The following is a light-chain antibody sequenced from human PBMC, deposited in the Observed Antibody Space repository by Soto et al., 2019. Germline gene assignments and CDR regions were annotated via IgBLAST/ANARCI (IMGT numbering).Light chain of an antibody. CDR1: QSVSSY. CDR2: DAS. V-gene: IGKV3-11*01. CDR3: QQRSGWPPIT. Sequence: DIVLTQSPATLSLSPGERATLSCRASQSVSSYLAWYQQKPGQAPRLLIYDASNRAPGIPARFSGSGSGTDFTLTISSLEPEDFAVYYCQQRSGWPPITFGQGTRLEIQ. J-gene: IGKJ5*01.